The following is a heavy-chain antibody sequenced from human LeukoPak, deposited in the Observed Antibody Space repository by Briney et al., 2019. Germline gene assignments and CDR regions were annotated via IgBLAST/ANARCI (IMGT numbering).Heavy chain of an antibody. Sequence: PGGCLRLSRAPARFIFSRHGMHGGRHGPRKGVGRGATIWYDGSNKYYADSVKGRFTISRDNSKNTLYLQMNSLRAEDTAVYYCARSRSNVLMVYAIDAFDIWGQGTMVTVSS. D-gene: IGHD2-8*01. CDR1: RFIFSRHG. CDR2: IWYDGSNK. J-gene: IGHJ3*02. CDR3: ARSRSNVLMVYAIDAFDI. V-gene: IGHV3-33*01.